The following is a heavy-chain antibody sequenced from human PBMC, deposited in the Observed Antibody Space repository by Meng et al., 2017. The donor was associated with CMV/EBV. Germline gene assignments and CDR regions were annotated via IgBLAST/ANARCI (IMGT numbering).Heavy chain of an antibody. V-gene: IGHV5-51*01. CDR1: GYSFTSYW. J-gene: IGHJ4*02. CDR2: IYPGDSDT. CDR3: ARRDGIGTTADFDY. Sequence: KVSCKGSGYSFTSYWIGWLRQMPGKGLEWMGIIYPGDSDTRYSPSFQGQVTIPADKSISTAYLQWSSLKASDTAMYYCARRDGIGTTADFDYWGQGTLVTVSS. D-gene: IGHD1-7*01.